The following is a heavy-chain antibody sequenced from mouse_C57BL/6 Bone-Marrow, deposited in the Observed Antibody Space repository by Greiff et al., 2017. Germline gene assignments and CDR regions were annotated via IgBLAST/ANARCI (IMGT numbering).Heavy chain of an antibody. CDR1: GFTFSSYA. D-gene: IGHD1-1*01. CDR3: ATHYYGSFDY. CDR2: ISDGGSYT. V-gene: IGHV5-4*03. J-gene: IGHJ2*01. Sequence: EVTLVESGGGLVKPGGSLKLSCAASGFTFSSYAMSWVRQTPEKRLEWVATISDGGSYTYYPDNVKGRFTISRDNAKNNLYLQMSHLKSEDTAMYYCATHYYGSFDYWGQGTTPTVSS.